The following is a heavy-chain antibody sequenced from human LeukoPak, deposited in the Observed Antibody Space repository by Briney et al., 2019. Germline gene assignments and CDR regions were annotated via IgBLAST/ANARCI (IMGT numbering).Heavy chain of an antibody. CDR3: AKDSRYSTSWSPFDS. CDR1: GFTFSSYA. CDR2: IGAGGVTT. Sequence: GGSLRLSCAASGFTFSSYAMSWVRQAPGKGPEWVSAIGAGGVTTYYADSVKGRFTISRDNSKNTLYLQINILRAEDTALYYCAKDSRYSTSWSPFDSWGQGTLVTVSS. D-gene: IGHD6-13*01. J-gene: IGHJ4*02. V-gene: IGHV3-23*01.